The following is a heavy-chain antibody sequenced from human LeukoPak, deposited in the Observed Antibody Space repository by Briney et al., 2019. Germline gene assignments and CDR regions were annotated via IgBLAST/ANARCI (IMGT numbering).Heavy chain of an antibody. D-gene: IGHD1-26*01. J-gene: IGHJ4*02. CDR2: IKEDGSEK. V-gene: IGHV3-7*01. Sequence: GGSLRLSCAASGFSFSSYGMHWVRQAPGKGLEWVANIKEDGSEKRDVDSVKGRFTISRDNAKNSLYLQMNSLRVEDTAVYYCVRDKLVGPSRLDHWGQGTLVTVSS. CDR3: VRDKLVGPSRLDH. CDR1: GFSFSSYG.